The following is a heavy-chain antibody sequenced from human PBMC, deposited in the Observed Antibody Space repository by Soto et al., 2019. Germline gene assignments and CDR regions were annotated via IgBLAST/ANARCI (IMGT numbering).Heavy chain of an antibody. V-gene: IGHV4-30-2*01. CDR3: ARGPQHDYGWGRTGYYYGMDV. J-gene: IGHJ6*02. CDR1: GGSISSGGYS. CDR2: IYHRGST. D-gene: IGHD3-16*01. Sequence: PSETLSLTCAVSGGSISSGGYSWSWIRQRPGKGLEWMGYIYHRGSTYYNPCLKSRVTISVDRSKNQFSLGLSSVTAADTAVYYCARGPQHDYGWGRTGYYYGMDVWGQGTTVTVSS.